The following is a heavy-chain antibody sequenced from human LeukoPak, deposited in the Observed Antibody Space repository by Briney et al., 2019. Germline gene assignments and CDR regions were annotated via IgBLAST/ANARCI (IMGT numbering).Heavy chain of an antibody. Sequence: ASVTVSCKASVGSFTSYAISWVRQATGQGLEWMGRISPTFDTATYAQKFQGRVAITTDESTSTAYIELSSVRSEDTAVYYCARDAYCGGDCPFDYWGLGTLVTVSS. CDR1: VGSFTSYA. CDR2: ISPTFDTA. V-gene: IGHV1-69*05. D-gene: IGHD2-21*02. CDR3: ARDAYCGGDCPFDY. J-gene: IGHJ4*02.